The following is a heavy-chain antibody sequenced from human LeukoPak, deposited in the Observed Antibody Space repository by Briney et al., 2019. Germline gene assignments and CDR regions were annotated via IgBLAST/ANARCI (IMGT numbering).Heavy chain of an antibody. D-gene: IGHD3-3*01. CDR1: GGSISSSSYY. Sequence: SETLSLTCTVSGGSISSSSYYWGWIRQPPGKGLEWIGSIYYSGSTYYSPSLKSRVTISVDTSKNQFSLKLSSVTAADTAVYYCARGPRGFWSGYYNFDYWGQGTLVTVSS. CDR3: ARGPRGFWSGYYNFDY. V-gene: IGHV4-39*01. J-gene: IGHJ4*02. CDR2: IYYSGST.